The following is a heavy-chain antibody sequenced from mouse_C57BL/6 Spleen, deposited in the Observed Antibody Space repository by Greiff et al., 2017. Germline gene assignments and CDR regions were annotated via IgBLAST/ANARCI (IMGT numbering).Heavy chain of an antibody. CDR2: IDPSDSET. D-gene: IGHD4-1*01. J-gene: IGHJ2*01. CDR3: ARKRGLEGDFDY. Sequence: QVQLQQPGAELVRPGSSVKLSCKASGYTFTSYWMHWVKQRPIQGLEWIGNIDPSDSETHYNQKFKDKATLTVDKSSSTAYMQRSSLTSEDSAVYYCARKRGLEGDFDYWGQGTTLTVSS. CDR1: GYTFTSYW. V-gene: IGHV1-52*01.